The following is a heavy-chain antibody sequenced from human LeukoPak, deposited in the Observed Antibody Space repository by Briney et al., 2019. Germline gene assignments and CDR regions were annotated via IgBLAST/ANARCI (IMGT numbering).Heavy chain of an antibody. CDR1: GGSFSGYY. D-gene: IGHD3-10*01. V-gene: IGHV4-34*01. CDR3: ARAHGSGSYMGMDV. J-gene: IGHJ6*02. CDR2: INHSGST. Sequence: PSETLSLTCAVYGGSFSGYYWSWIRQPPGKGLEWIGEINHSGSTNYNPSLKSRVTISVDASKNQFSLKLSSVTAADTAVYYCARAHGSGSYMGMDVWGQGTTVTVSS.